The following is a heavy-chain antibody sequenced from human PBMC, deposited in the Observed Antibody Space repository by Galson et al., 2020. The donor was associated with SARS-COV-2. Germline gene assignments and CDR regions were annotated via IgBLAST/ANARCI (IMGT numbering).Heavy chain of an antibody. CDR1: GFTFSSYS. CDR3: TRDASWAMFGMDV. D-gene: IGHD1-26*01. J-gene: IGHJ6*02. Sequence: GGSLRLSCEVSGFTFSSYSMNWVRQAPGKGLEWVSSISSSSDYIYYADSLKGRFTISRDNGKNSLSLQMNSLRAEDTAVYYCTRDASWAMFGMDVWGQGTTVTV. CDR2: ISSSSDYI. V-gene: IGHV3-21*01.